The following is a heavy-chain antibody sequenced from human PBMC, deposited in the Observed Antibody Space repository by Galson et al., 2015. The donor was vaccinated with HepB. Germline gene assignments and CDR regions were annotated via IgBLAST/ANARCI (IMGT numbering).Heavy chain of an antibody. D-gene: IGHD3-10*01. Sequence: SLRLSCAASGFPFSSYWMNWVRQAPGKGLEWVANINGDGSEKYSAASLKGRFTISRDNAKDSVYLQLDSLRAEDTAVYYCARRIRLVRGIITKPDYYYGMDVGGQGTTVTVAS. CDR1: GFPFSSYW. V-gene: IGHV3-7*03. J-gene: IGHJ6*02. CDR3: ARRIRLVRGIITKPDYYYGMDV. CDR2: INGDGSEK.